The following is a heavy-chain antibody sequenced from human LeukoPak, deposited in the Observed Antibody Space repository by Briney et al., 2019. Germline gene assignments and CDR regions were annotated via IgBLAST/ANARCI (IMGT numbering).Heavy chain of an antibody. D-gene: IGHD2-21*02. Sequence: PGGSLRLSCAASGFTFSSYAMHWVRQAPGKGLERVAVISYDGSNKYYADSVKGRFTISRDNSKNTLYLQMNSLRAEDTAVYYCAKPFYCGGDCYYFDYWGQGTLVTVSS. CDR2: ISYDGSNK. V-gene: IGHV3-30*18. CDR3: AKPFYCGGDCYYFDY. CDR1: GFTFSSYA. J-gene: IGHJ4*02.